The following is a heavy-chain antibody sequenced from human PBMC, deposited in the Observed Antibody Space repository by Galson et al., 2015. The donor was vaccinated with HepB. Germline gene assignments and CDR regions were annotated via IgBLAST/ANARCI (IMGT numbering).Heavy chain of an antibody. D-gene: IGHD5-12*01. CDR1: GFTFSNAW. CDR2: IKSKTDGGTT. Sequence: SLRLSCAASGFTFSNAWMSWVRQAPEKGLEWVGRIKSKTDGGTTDYAAPVKGRFTISRDDSKNTLYLQMNSLKTEDTAVYYCTTDPQYLSGYDRDYFDYWGQGTLVTVSS. J-gene: IGHJ4*02. CDR3: TTDPQYLSGYDRDYFDY. V-gene: IGHV3-15*01.